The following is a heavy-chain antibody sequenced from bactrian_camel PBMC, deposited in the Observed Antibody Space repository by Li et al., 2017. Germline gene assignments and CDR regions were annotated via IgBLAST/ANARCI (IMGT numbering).Heavy chain of an antibody. CDR3: ARGPENLWEYGY. CDR2: INTGGSST. Sequence: DVQLVESGGGLVQPGGSLRLSCAASGFTFSNYDMTWVRQAPGKGLEWVSRINTGGSSTYYADSVKGRFTISRDNAKNTLYLRMNSLKTEDTAVYYCARGPENLWEYGYWGQGTQVTVS. J-gene: IGHJ4*01. CDR1: GFTFSNYD. V-gene: IGHV3S40*01.